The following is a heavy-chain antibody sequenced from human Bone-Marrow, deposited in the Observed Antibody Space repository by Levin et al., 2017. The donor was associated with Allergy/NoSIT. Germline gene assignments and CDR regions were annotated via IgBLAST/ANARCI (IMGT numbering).Heavy chain of an antibody. CDR1: GFSLNNGRMG. V-gene: IGHV2-26*01. Sequence: SGPTLVKPTETLTLTCTVSGFSLNNGRMGVSWIRQPPGKAPEWLAHIFPNDEKRYRTSLKRRLTISKDASKSQVVLSMTNMDPVDTATYFCARMPQGVGSPFDQWGQGTLVTVSS. J-gene: IGHJ4*02. CDR2: IFPNDEK. D-gene: IGHD3-16*01. CDR3: ARMPQGVGSPFDQ.